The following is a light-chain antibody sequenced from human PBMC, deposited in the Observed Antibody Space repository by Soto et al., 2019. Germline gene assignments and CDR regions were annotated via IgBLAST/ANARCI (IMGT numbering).Light chain of an antibody. Sequence: QSVLTQPASVSGSPGQSITISCTGTSSDVGGYNYVSWYQEHPGKAPKLMIYDVSNRPSGVSIRFSGSKSGNTASLTISGLQAEDEADYYCSSYTSDSTYVFGTGTKLTVL. J-gene: IGLJ1*01. CDR3: SSYTSDSTYV. CDR1: SSDVGGYNY. V-gene: IGLV2-14*01. CDR2: DVS.